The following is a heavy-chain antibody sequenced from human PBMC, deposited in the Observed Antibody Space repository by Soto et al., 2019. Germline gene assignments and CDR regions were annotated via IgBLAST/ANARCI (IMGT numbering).Heavy chain of an antibody. CDR3: AKDKERGGYDSDFDS. V-gene: IGHV3-23*01. CDR1: GFTFGTYG. Sequence: VQLLESGGGLIQPGGSLRLSCEASGFTFGTYGMGWVRQAPGKGLEWVSTITGGNTYYAASVRGHFTISRDNYKNTLYLQMSSLRAEDTALYYCAKDKERGGYDSDFDSWGQATLVTVSS. D-gene: IGHD3-3*01. CDR2: ITGGNT. J-gene: IGHJ4*02.